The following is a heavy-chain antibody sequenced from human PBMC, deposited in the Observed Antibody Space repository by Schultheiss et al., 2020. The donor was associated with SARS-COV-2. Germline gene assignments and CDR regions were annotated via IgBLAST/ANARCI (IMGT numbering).Heavy chain of an antibody. D-gene: IGHD3-9*01. CDR3: ARVSYDILTGYYLGSDY. Sequence: GGSLRLSCAASGFTFSSYEMNWVRQAPGKGLEWVSYISSSGSTIYYADSVKGRFTISRDNAKNSLYLQMNSLRAEDTAVYYCARVSYDILTGYYLGSDYWGQGTLVTVSS. CDR2: ISSSGSTI. V-gene: IGHV3-48*03. CDR1: GFTFSSYE. J-gene: IGHJ4*02.